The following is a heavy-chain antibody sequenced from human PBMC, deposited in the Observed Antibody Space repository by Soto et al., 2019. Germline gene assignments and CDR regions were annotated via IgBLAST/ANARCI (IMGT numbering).Heavy chain of an antibody. D-gene: IGHD2-15*01. V-gene: IGHV1-2*02. CDR3: ARSGVVVAADSGGWFDT. Sequence: GASVKVSCKASGYTFTGYYMPWVRHAPGQRLEWMGWINPNSGGKNYAQKFQGRVTMTRDTSISTAYMELSRLRSDDMALYYCARSGVVVAADSGGWFDTWGQGTLVTVSS. CDR1: GYTFTGYY. CDR2: INPNSGGK. J-gene: IGHJ5*02.